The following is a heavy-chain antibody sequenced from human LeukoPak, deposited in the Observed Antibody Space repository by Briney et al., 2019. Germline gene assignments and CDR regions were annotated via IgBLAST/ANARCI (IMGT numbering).Heavy chain of an antibody. CDR2: IYHSGST. V-gene: IGHV4-38-2*01. J-gene: IGHJ3*02. CDR1: GYSISSGYY. D-gene: IGHD3-10*01. Sequence: SETLSLTCAVSGYSISSGYYWGWIRQPPGKGLEWIGSIYHSGSTYYNPSLKSRVTVSVDTSKNQFSLKLSSVTAADTAVYYCARSLWFGEYDAFDIWGQGTMVTVSS. CDR3: ARSLWFGEYDAFDI.